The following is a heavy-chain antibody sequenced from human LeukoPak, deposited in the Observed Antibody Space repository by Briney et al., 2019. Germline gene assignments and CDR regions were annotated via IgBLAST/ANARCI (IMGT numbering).Heavy chain of an antibody. CDR3: ARQHRGYYDSSGYYYDY. D-gene: IGHD3-22*01. CDR1: GGSISSSSYY. V-gene: IGHV4-39*01. Sequence: PSETLSLTCTVSGGSISSSSYYWGWIRQPPGKELEWIGSIYYSGSTYYNPSLKSRVTISVDTSKNQFSLKLSSVTAADAAVYYCARQHRGYYDSSGYYYDYWGQGTLVTVSS. J-gene: IGHJ4*02. CDR2: IYYSGST.